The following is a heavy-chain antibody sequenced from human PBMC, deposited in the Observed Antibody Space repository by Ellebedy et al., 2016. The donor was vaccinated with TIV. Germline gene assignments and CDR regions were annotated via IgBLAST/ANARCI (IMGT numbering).Heavy chain of an antibody. CDR1: GFTFSDYY. CDR2: ISGSGGST. Sequence: GESLKISCAASGFTFSDYYMSWVRQAPGKGLEWVSAISGSGGSTYYADSVKGRFTISRDNSKNTLYLQMNSLRAEDTAVYYCAKGVHRKVGATSFDYWGQGTLVTVSS. V-gene: IGHV3-23*01. D-gene: IGHD1-26*01. CDR3: AKGVHRKVGATSFDY. J-gene: IGHJ4*02.